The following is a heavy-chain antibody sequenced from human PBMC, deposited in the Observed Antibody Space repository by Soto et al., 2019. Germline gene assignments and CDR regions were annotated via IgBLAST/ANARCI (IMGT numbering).Heavy chain of an antibody. CDR3: ARGGYYAYWYFDL. CDR1: GGSFSGYY. Sequence: SETLSLTCAVYGGSFSGYYWSWIRQPPGKGLEWIGEINHSGSTNYNPSLKSRVTISVDTSKNQFSLKLSSVTAADTAVYYWARGGYYAYWYFDLWGRGPLVTVSS. J-gene: IGHJ2*01. CDR2: INHSGST. V-gene: IGHV4-34*01. D-gene: IGHD3-22*01.